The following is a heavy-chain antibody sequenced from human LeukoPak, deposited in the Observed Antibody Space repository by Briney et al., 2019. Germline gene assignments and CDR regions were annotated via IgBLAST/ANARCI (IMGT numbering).Heavy chain of an antibody. J-gene: IGHJ3*02. V-gene: IGHV4-34*01. CDR3: ARDLGLDYYDSSGYPWGAFDI. CDR2: INHSGST. CDR1: GGSFSGYY. Sequence: PSETLSLTCAVYGGSFSGYYWSWIRQPPGKGLEWIGEINHSGSTNYNPSLKSRVTISVDTSKNQFSLKLSSVTAADTAVYYCARDLGLDYYDSSGYPWGAFDIWGQGTMVTVSS. D-gene: IGHD3-22*01.